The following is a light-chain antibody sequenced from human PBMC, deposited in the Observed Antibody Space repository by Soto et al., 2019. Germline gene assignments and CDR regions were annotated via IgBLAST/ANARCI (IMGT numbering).Light chain of an antibody. V-gene: IGLV1-40*01. J-gene: IGLJ3*02. Sequence: QSVLTQSPAVSGAPGQRVTISCTGSSSNIGAGYNVHWYQQVPGTAPKLLIYGDSNRPSGVPDRFSGSKSGTSASLAITGLQAEDEADYYCQSYDSSLSGWLFGGGTQLTVL. CDR1: SSNIGAGYN. CDR3: QSYDSSLSGWL. CDR2: GDS.